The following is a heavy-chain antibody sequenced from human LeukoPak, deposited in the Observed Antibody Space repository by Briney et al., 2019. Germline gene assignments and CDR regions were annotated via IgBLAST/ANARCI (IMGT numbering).Heavy chain of an antibody. D-gene: IGHD3-22*01. CDR1: GGSISSGRYY. CDR2: IFTSGST. J-gene: IGHJ4*02. Sequence: SETLSLTCTVSGGSISSGRYYWNWIRQPAGKGLEWIGHIFTSGSTNYNPSLKSRVTISVDTSKNQFSLKLISVTAADTAVYYCARGVGSGYTDYWGQGALVTVSS. CDR3: ARGVGSGYTDY. V-gene: IGHV4-61*09.